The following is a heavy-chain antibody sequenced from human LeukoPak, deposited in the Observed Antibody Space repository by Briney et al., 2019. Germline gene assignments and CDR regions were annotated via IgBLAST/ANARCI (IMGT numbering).Heavy chain of an antibody. D-gene: IGHD5-12*01. CDR2: ISPGGGTT. Sequence: PGGSLRLSCTVSGFAFGSEAMSWVRQSPARGLEWVASISPGGGTTYYADYVKGRFTISRDNAKNSLYLQMNSLRAEDTAVYYCARDLLSGSPSNYWGQGTLVTVSS. CDR3: ARDLLSGSPSNY. V-gene: IGHV3-23*01. J-gene: IGHJ4*02. CDR1: GFAFGSEA.